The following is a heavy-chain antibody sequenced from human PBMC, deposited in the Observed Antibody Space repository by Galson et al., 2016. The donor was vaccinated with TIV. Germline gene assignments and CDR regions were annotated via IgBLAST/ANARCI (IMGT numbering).Heavy chain of an antibody. D-gene: IGHD5-18*01. CDR1: GFRFNSYA. CDR2: IGGTGGST. V-gene: IGHV3-23*01. J-gene: IGHJ4*02. CDR3: AKDRQWIPSSLDY. Sequence: SLRLSCAASGFRFNSYAMNWVRQAPGKGLEWVSSIGGTGGSTYYADSVKGRFTISRDSYKDTVYLQVNSLRAEDTAIYFCAKDRQWIPSSLDYWGQGILVTVFS.